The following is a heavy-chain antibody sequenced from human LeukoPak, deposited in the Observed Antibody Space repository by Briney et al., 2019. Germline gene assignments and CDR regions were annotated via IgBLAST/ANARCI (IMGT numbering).Heavy chain of an antibody. V-gene: IGHV4-59*12. CDR1: GGSISSYY. CDR2: IYYSGST. J-gene: IGHJ4*02. Sequence: SETLSLTCTVSGGSISSYYWSWIRQPPGKGLEWSGYIYYSGSTYYNPSLRSRVTISVDTSKSQFSLKLSSVTAADTAVYYCARDSSGLDYWGQGTLVTVSS. D-gene: IGHD3-3*01. CDR3: ARDSSGLDY.